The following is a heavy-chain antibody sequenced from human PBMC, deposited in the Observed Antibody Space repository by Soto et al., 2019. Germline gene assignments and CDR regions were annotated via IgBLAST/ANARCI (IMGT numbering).Heavy chain of an antibody. CDR2: MNHTGST. CDR1: GGSFSGYY. CDR3: ARSRSTYGSDALDI. Sequence: QVQLQQWGARLWKPSETLSLTCAVYGGSFSGYYWSWIRQPPGKGLEWIGEMNHTGSTNYNPSLKSRVTISVDTSKSQFSLKLTSVSAADTAVYYCARSRSTYGSDALDIWGQGTMVTVSS. V-gene: IGHV4-34*01. J-gene: IGHJ3*02. D-gene: IGHD5-18*01.